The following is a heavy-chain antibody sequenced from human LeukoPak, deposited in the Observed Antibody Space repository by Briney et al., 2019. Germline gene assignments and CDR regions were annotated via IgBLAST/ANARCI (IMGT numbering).Heavy chain of an antibody. CDR1: GFTFSSYE. J-gene: IGHJ4*02. CDR3: AKGTLPRGYTYGYDLYYFDY. CDR2: ISGGGGST. Sequence: GGSLRLSCAASGFTFSSYEMNWVRQAPGKGLEWVSAISGGGGSTYYADSVRGRFTISRDNSKNTLYLQMNSLRAEDTAVYYCAKGTLPRGYTYGYDLYYFDYWGQGTLVTVSS. D-gene: IGHD5-18*01. V-gene: IGHV3-23*01.